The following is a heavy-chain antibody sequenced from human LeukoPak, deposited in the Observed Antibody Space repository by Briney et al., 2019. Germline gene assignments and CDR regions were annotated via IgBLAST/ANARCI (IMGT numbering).Heavy chain of an antibody. CDR1: GYTFTSYG. J-gene: IGHJ3*02. Sequence: GASVKVSCKASGYTFTSYGISWVRQAPGQGLEWMGWISAYNGNTNYAQKLQGRVTMTTDTSTSTAYMELRSLRSDDTAVYYCATQDRGYHGSGSYPDAFDIWGQGTMVTVSS. D-gene: IGHD3-10*01. CDR2: ISAYNGNT. V-gene: IGHV1-18*01. CDR3: ATQDRGYHGSGSYPDAFDI.